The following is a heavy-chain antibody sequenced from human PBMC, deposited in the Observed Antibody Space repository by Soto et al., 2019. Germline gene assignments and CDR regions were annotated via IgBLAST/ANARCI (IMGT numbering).Heavy chain of an antibody. V-gene: IGHV1-69*13. Sequence: ASVKVSCKASGGTFSSYAISWVRQAPGQGLEWMGGIIPIFGTANYAQKFQGRVTITADESTSTAYMELSSLRSEDTAVYYCAREVGATLNWFDPWGQGTLVTVSS. J-gene: IGHJ5*02. CDR2: IIPIFGTA. CDR3: AREVGATLNWFDP. D-gene: IGHD1-26*01. CDR1: GGTFSSYA.